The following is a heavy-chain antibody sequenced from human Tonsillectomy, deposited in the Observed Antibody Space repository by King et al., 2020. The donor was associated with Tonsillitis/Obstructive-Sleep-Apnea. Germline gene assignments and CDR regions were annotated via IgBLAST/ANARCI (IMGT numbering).Heavy chain of an antibody. J-gene: IGHJ4*02. CDR2: ITSSGNTI. V-gene: IGHV3-48*03. CDR1: GFTFSSYE. CDR3: ARANYYDSTDYYYFDY. D-gene: IGHD3-22*01. Sequence: VQLVESGGGLVQPGGSLRLSCAASGFTFSSYEMNWVRQAPGKGLEWVSYITSSGNTIYYADSVKGRFTISRDNAKNSLYLQMNSLRAEDTAVYYCARANYYDSTDYYYFDYWGQGTLVTVSS.